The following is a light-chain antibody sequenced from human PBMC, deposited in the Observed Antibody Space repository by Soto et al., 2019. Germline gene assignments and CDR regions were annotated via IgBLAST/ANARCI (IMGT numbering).Light chain of an antibody. V-gene: IGKV1-33*01. CDR3: QQMGT. Sequence: DIQMTQSPSSLSASVGDRVTITFQASQDISNYLNWYQQKPGKAPKLLIYDASNLETGVPSRFSGSGSGTDFTFTISSLQPEDIATYYCQQMGTFGGGTKVDIK. J-gene: IGKJ4*01. CDR1: QDISNY. CDR2: DAS.